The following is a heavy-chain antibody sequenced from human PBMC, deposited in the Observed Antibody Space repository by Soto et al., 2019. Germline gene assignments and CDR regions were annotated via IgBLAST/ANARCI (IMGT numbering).Heavy chain of an antibody. CDR2: IYYSGST. CDR3: AGSGWQRIDY. V-gene: IGHV4-59*08. D-gene: IGHD6-19*01. Sequence: SETLSLTCTVSGGSISSYYWSWIRQPPGKGLEWIGYIYYSGSTNYNPSLKSRVTISVDTSKNQFSLKLSSVTAADTAVYYCAGSGWQRIDYWGQGTLVTVSS. J-gene: IGHJ4*02. CDR1: GGSISSYY.